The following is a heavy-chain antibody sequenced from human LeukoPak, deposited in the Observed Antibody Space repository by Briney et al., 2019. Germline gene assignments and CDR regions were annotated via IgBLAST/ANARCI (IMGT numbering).Heavy chain of an antibody. V-gene: IGHV3-23*01. Sequence: GGSLRLSCEASGFSFSSYALSWVRQAPGRGLGWVSAISGSGGNTYYADFVKGRFTISRDNSQNTLFLQMSSLRADDTATYYCAKHYGSGTYYNYFTYCGRGTLVSVSS. D-gene: IGHD3-10*01. CDR1: GFSFSSYA. J-gene: IGHJ4*02. CDR2: ISGSGGNT. CDR3: AKHYGSGTYYNYFTY.